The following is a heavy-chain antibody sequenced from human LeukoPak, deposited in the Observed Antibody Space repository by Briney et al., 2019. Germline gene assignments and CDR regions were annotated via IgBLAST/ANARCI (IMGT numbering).Heavy chain of an antibody. Sequence: GGSLRLSCAASGFTVSNNFMSWVRQAPGKGLEWVSHISGSGGSTKYSGSVKGRFTISRDNSKSTLYLQMNSLRAEDTAVYYCAKGGIFGFDWFDPWGQGTLVTVSS. CDR2: ISGSGGST. CDR3: AKGGIFGFDWFDP. V-gene: IGHV3-23*01. CDR1: GFTVSNNF. D-gene: IGHD3-3*01. J-gene: IGHJ5*02.